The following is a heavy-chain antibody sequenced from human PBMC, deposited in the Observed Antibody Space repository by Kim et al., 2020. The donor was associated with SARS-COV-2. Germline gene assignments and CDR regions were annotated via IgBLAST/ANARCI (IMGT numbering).Heavy chain of an antibody. CDR1: GFTFSTSA. D-gene: IGHD1-26*01. J-gene: IGHJ3*02. CDR3: AADPPDDATDISGSDAFDI. Sequence: SVKVSCKASGFTFSTSAVQWVRQARGQRLEWIGWIGVGSANTNYAQKFQERLAITRDMSTSTAYMELSSLRSEDTAVYYCAADPPDDATDISGSDAFDIWGQGTMVTVSS. CDR2: IGVGSANT. V-gene: IGHV1-58*01.